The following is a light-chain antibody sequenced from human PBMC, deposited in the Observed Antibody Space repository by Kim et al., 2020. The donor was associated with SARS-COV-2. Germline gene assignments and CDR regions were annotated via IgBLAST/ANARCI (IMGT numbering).Light chain of an antibody. J-gene: IGLJ3*02. CDR1: SGQRSNA. V-gene: IGLV4-69*01. CDR2: LNIDGSH. CDR3: QTWGTGMNWV. Sequence: SSKHPFTLGSGQRSNAIGCLQKRPEKGPRYLMKLNIDGSHSKGDGIPDRFSGSSSVAERYLTISSLQSEDEADYYCQTWGTGMNWVFGGGTQLTVL.